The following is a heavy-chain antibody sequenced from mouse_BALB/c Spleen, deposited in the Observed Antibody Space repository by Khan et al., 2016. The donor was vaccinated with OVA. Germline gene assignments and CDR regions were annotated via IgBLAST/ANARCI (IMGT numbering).Heavy chain of an antibody. D-gene: IGHD1-1*01. J-gene: IGHJ2*01. CDR3: ARVYGGDFDY. CDR1: GYSITSDYA. CDR2: ISYSGNT. Sequence: EVQLVESGPGLVKPSQSLSLTCTVTGYSITSDYAWNWIRQFPGNKLEWMGFISYSGNTNYNPSLKSRISITRDTSKNQFFLQLNSVKTEDTTTYYCARVYGGDFDYWGQGTTLTVSS. V-gene: IGHV3-2*02.